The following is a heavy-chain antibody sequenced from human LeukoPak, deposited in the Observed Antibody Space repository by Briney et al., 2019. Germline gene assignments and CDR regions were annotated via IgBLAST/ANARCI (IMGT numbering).Heavy chain of an antibody. Sequence: GGSLRLSCAASGFTVSSNYMSWVRQAPGKGLEWVAFIRNDGSMKYYADSVKGRFTISRDNSKNTLYLQMNNLRTEDMAVYYCAKSDIIVVSDAKGDWFDPWGQGSLVTVSS. V-gene: IGHV3-30*02. D-gene: IGHD2-2*01. CDR3: AKSDIIVVSDAKGDWFDP. CDR1: GFTVSSNY. CDR2: IRNDGSMK. J-gene: IGHJ5*02.